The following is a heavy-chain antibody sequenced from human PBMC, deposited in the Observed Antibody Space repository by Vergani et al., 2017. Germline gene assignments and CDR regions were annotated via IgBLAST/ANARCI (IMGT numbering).Heavy chain of an antibody. Sequence: EVQLLESGGGLVQPGGSLRLSCAASGFTFSSYAMSWVRQAPGKGLEWVSAISGSGGSTYYADSVKGRFTISRDNSKKTLYLQMNSLRAEDTAVYYCAKSPVWFGELWGFDYWGQGTLVTVSS. D-gene: IGHD3-10*01. CDR1: GFTFSSYA. CDR3: AKSPVWFGELWGFDY. J-gene: IGHJ4*02. CDR2: ISGSGGST. V-gene: IGHV3-23*01.